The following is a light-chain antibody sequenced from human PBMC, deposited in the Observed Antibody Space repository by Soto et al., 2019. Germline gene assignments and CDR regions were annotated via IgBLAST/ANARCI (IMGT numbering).Light chain of an antibody. Sequence: DIQMTQSPSAMSASVGDRVTITCRASQDISNHVAWFQQKPGKGPKRLIYVASSLQSGVPSRFSGSGSGTEFTLTISSLQPEDFATYYCLQHNSYPRTFGQGTKVEIK. V-gene: IGKV1-17*03. CDR2: VAS. CDR1: QDISNH. J-gene: IGKJ1*01. CDR3: LQHNSYPRT.